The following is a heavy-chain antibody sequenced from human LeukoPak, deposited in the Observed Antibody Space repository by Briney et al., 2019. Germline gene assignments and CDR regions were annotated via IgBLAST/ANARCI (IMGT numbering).Heavy chain of an antibody. CDR1: GYTFTSYD. V-gene: IGHV1-8*03. Sequence: ASVKVTCKASGYTFTSYDINWVRQATGQGLEWMGWMNPNSGNTGYAQKFQGRVTITRNTSISTAYMELSSLRSEDTAVYYCARGATVKTYYYYMDVWGKGTTVTVSS. CDR3: ARGATVKTYYYYMDV. J-gene: IGHJ6*03. CDR2: MNPNSGNT. D-gene: IGHD4-11*01.